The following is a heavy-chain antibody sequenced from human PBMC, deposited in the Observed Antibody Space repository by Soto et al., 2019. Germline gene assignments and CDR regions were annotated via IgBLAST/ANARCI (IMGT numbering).Heavy chain of an antibody. J-gene: IGHJ5*02. CDR3: AKGGLVDTARVRWFDP. D-gene: IGHD5-18*01. Sequence: QVQLVESGGVVVQPGRSLRLSCSASGFTFSSYGMHWVRQAPGKGLEWVAVISYDGSNKYYADSVKGRFTISRDNSKNTLYLQMNSLRAEDTAVYYCAKGGLVDTARVRWFDPWGQGTLVTVSS. CDR1: GFTFSSYG. CDR2: ISYDGSNK. V-gene: IGHV3-30*18.